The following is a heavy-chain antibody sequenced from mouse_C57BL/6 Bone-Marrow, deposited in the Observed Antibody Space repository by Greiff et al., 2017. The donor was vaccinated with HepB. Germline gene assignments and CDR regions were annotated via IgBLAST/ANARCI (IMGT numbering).Heavy chain of an antibody. V-gene: IGHV1-26*01. CDR2: INPNNGGT. CDR1: GYTFTDYY. J-gene: IGHJ1*03. Sequence: EVQLQQSGPELVKPGASVKISCKASGYTFTDYYMNWVKQSHGKSLEWIGDINPNNGGTSYNQKFKGKATLTVDKSSSTAYMELRSLTSEDSAVYYCAREDTFDVWGTGTTVTVSS. CDR3: AREDTFDV.